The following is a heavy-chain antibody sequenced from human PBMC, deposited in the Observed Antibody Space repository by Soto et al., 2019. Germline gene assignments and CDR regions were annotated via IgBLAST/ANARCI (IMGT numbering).Heavy chain of an antibody. Sequence: PGGSLRLSCAASGFTVSSNYMSWVRQAPGKGLEWVSVIYSGGSTYYADSVKGRFTISRDNSKNTLYLQMNSLRAEDTAVYYCAGLGVYLKGTYYYYGMDVWGQGTTVTVSS. V-gene: IGHV3-53*01. D-gene: IGHD3-10*01. CDR3: AGLGVYLKGTYYYYGMDV. CDR1: GFTVSSNY. J-gene: IGHJ6*02. CDR2: IYSGGST.